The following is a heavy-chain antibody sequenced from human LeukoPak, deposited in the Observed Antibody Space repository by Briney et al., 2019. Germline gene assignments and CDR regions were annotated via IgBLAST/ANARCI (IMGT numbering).Heavy chain of an antibody. CDR1: EFTFGNYW. CDR3: ARDKVSGATLLDY. D-gene: IGHD1-26*01. Sequence: GGSLRLSCAASEFTFGNYWMSWIRQVPGKGPEWVANIRQDGNEFYYVDSVKGRFTISRDNAKNSLYLQMNSLRVEDTAVYYCARDKVSGATLLDYWGQGTLVTVSS. J-gene: IGHJ4*02. V-gene: IGHV3-7*01. CDR2: IRQDGNEF.